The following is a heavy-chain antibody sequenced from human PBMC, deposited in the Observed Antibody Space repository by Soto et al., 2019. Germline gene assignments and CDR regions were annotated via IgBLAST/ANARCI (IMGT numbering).Heavy chain of an antibody. Sequence: PSETLSLTCTVSGGSISSGGYYWSWIRQHPGKGLEWIGYIYYSGSTYYNPSLKSRVTISVDTSKNQFSLRLSSVTAADTAVYYCARDRLFSPQAPYYYYGMDVWGQGTTVSVSS. CDR1: GGSISSGGYY. J-gene: IGHJ6*02. V-gene: IGHV4-31*03. CDR2: IYYSGST. CDR3: ARDRLFSPQAPYYYYGMDV.